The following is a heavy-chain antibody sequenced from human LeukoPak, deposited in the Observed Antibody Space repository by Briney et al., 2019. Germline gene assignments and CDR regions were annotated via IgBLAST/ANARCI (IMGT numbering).Heavy chain of an antibody. CDR1: GGSISSSSYY. D-gene: IGHD1-1*01. CDR2: IYYSGST. V-gene: IGHV4-39*01. Sequence: SETLSLTCTVSGGSISSSSYYWGWIRQPPGKGLEWIGSIYYSGSTYYNPSLKSRVTISVDTSKNQFSLKVSSVTAADTAVYYCGRLRGNDADYWGQGTLVTVSS. CDR3: GRLRGNDADY. J-gene: IGHJ4*02.